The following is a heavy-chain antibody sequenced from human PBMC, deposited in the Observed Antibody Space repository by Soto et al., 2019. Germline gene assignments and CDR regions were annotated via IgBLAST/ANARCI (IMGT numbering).Heavy chain of an antibody. CDR3: ASLRYYDFWSGYYFDYYYYYGMDV. Sequence: PSETLSLTCTVSGGSISSSSYYWGWIRQPPGKGLEWIGSIYYSGSTYYNPSLKSRVTISVDTSKNQFSLKLSSVTAADTAVYYGASLRYYDFWSGYYFDYYYYYGMDVWGQGTTVTVSS. CDR2: IYYSGST. CDR1: GGSISSSSYY. D-gene: IGHD3-3*01. V-gene: IGHV4-39*01. J-gene: IGHJ6*02.